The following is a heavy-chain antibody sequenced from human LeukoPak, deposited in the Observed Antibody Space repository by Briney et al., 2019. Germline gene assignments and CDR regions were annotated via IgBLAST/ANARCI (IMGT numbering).Heavy chain of an antibody. CDR1: GFTFSSYA. CDR3: AKAEMIDNYYYYYMDV. V-gene: IGHV3-23*01. CDR2: ISGSGGST. J-gene: IGHJ6*03. Sequence: PGGSLRLPCAASGFTFSSYAMSWVRQAPGKGLEWVSAISGSGGSTYYADSVKGRFTISRDNSKNTLYLQMNSLRAEDTTVYYCAKAEMIDNYYYYYMDVWGKGTTVTVSS. D-gene: IGHD3-22*01.